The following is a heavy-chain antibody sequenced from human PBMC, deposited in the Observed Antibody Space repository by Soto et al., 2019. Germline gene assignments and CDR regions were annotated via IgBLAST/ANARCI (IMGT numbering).Heavy chain of an antibody. V-gene: IGHV1-69*13. CDR3: ARVAPVDYRNYGWFDP. J-gene: IGHJ5*02. Sequence: GASVKVSCKASGGTFSSYGISWVLQAPGQGLEWMGGIIPILGTADNAQKFQGRVTITADESTSTAYMELSSLRSEDTAIYYCARVAPVDYRNYGWFDPWGQGTLVTVSS. D-gene: IGHD4-4*01. CDR2: IIPILGTA. CDR1: GGTFSSYG.